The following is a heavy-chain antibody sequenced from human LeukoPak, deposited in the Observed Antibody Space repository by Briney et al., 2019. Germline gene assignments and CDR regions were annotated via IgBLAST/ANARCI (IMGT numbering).Heavy chain of an antibody. CDR3: ARGAFYYASGSYFGPFYYMDV. CDR2: ISYDGSHK. Sequence: GGSLRLSCSASGFTFNNYAIYWVRQAPGKGLEWVALISYDGSHKYYADSVRGRFTISRDNSKRTLYLQMNTLRAEDTAVYYCARGAFYYASGSYFGPFYYMDVWGKGTTVTVSS. D-gene: IGHD3-10*01. CDR1: GFTFNNYA. V-gene: IGHV3-30*04. J-gene: IGHJ6*03.